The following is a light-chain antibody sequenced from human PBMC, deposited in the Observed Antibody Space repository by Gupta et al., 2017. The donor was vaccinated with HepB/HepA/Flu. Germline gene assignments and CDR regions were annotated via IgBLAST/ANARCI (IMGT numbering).Light chain of an antibody. CDR3: QQYDIIPFT. J-gene: IGKJ4*01. CDR1: QSVLYSYDNKNY. Sequence: DIVITQSPSSLAVSLGERRTINCKSSQSVLYSYDNKNYLAWYHQKPGQPPRLLISWASTRESGVPDRFSGSGSETDFTLTISSLQAEDVAVYYCQQYDIIPFTFGGGTKVEIK. CDR2: WAS. V-gene: IGKV4-1*01.